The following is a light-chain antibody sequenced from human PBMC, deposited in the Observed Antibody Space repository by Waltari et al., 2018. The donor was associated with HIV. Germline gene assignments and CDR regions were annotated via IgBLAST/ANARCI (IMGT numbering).Light chain of an antibody. CDR3: QQYYSTPYT. CDR2: WAS. J-gene: IGKJ2*01. CDR1: QSVLYSSNNKNY. Sequence: IVMTQSPASLAVSLGERATIHCKSRQSVLYSSNNKNYLAWYQQKPGQPPKLLIYWASTRESGVPDRFSGSGSGTDFTLTISSLQAEDVAVYYCQQYYSTPYTFGQGTKLEIK. V-gene: IGKV4-1*01.